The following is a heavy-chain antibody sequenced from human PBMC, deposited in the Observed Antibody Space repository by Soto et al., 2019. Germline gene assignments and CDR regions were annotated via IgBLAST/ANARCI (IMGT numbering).Heavy chain of an antibody. V-gene: IGHV3-23*01. D-gene: IGHD6-13*01. CDR2: ISGSGGST. CDR3: PKDQGSSRYEMDY. J-gene: IGHJ4*02. CDR1: GFTFSNYA. Sequence: EVQLLESGGGLVQPGGSLRLSCAASGFTFSNYAVTWVRQAPGKGLEWGSSISGSGGSTYYADSVKGRFTISRDNSKNTLFLQMNSPRAEDTAVYYCPKDQGSSRYEMDYWGQGTLVTVST.